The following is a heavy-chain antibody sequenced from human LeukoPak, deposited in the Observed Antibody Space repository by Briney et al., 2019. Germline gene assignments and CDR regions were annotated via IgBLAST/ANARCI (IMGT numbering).Heavy chain of an antibody. V-gene: IGHV1-18*01. CDR2: ISAYNGNT. CDR3: ATLSPGYCSGGSCQGFDY. D-gene: IGHD2-15*01. CDR1: GYTFTSYG. Sequence: ASVKVSCKASGYTFTSYGISWVRQAPGQGLEWMGWISAYNGNTNYAQKLQGRVTMTTDTSTSTAYMELSSLRSEDTAVYYCATLSPGYCSGGSCQGFDYWGQGTLVTVSS. J-gene: IGHJ4*02.